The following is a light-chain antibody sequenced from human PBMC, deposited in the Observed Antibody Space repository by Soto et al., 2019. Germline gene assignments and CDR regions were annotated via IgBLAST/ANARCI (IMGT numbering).Light chain of an antibody. CDR2: DDR. CDR1: NIGSNS. J-gene: IGLJ2*01. Sequence: SYELTQPPSVSVAPGQTARIPCGGDNIGSNSVHWYQQKPGQAPVLVVYDDRDRPSGIPERFSGSNSGNTATLTISRVEAGDEADYYCQMWDSSSDHVIFGGGTKVTVL. V-gene: IGLV3-21*02. CDR3: QMWDSSSDHVI.